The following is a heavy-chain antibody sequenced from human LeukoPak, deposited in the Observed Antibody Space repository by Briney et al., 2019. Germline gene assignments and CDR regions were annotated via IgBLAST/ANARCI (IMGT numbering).Heavy chain of an antibody. CDR2: INSDGSGT. D-gene: IGHD4-17*01. CDR3: AKHKENYGDSCLDDY. Sequence: PGGSLRLSCAASGLTFSSYWMHWVRQAPGKGLVWVSRINSDGSGTYYADSVKGRLTISRDNSKNTLYLQMNSLRGEDTAVYYCAKHKENYGDSCLDDYWGQGTLVTVSS. V-gene: IGHV3-74*01. CDR1: GLTFSSYW. J-gene: IGHJ4*02.